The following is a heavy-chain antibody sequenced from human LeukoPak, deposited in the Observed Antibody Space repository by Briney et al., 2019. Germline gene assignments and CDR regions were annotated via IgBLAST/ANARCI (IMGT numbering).Heavy chain of an antibody. CDR1: GFTFSSYW. CDR3: AKDRFYSGSPRAFDI. D-gene: IGHD1-26*01. V-gene: IGHV3-7*03. J-gene: IGHJ3*02. Sequence: GGSLRLSCAASGFTFSSYWMSWVRQAPGKGLEWVAHIKQDGSEKYYVDSVKGRFTISRDNAKNSLYLQMNSLRAEDTAVYYCAKDRFYSGSPRAFDIWGQGTMVTVSS. CDR2: IKQDGSEK.